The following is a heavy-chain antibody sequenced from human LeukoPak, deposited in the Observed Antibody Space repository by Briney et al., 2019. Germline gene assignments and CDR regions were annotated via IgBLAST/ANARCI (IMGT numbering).Heavy chain of an antibody. CDR2: INPSGGTT. CDR3: GRLSGSSTGDY. V-gene: IGHV1-46*01. J-gene: IGHJ4*02. D-gene: IGHD1-26*01. Sequence: GASVKVSCKASGYTVTSYYMHWVRQAPGQGLEWMGIINPSGGTTSYAQKFQGRVAMTRDTSTSTVYMELSSMRSEDRRVYYCGRLSGSSTGDYWGQGTLVTVSS. CDR1: GYTVTSYY.